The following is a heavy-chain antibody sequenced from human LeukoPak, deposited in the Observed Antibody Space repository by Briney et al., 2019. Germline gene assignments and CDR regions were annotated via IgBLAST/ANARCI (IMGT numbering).Heavy chain of an antibody. Sequence: LSETLSLTCTVSGASISSYYWSWIRQPPGKGLEWIAYVHYSGRTNYNPSLKSRVPISVDTSKKQFSLNLSSVTAADTAVYYCARRGNSWNDFDSWGQGTLVTVSS. CDR2: VHYSGRT. V-gene: IGHV4-59*08. D-gene: IGHD6-13*01. CDR3: ARRGNSWNDFDS. J-gene: IGHJ4*02. CDR1: GASISSYY.